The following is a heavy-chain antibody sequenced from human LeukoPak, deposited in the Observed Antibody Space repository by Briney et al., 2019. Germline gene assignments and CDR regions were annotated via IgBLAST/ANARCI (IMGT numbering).Heavy chain of an antibody. CDR1: GGSIRSYY. Sequence: PSETLSLTCTVSGGSIRSYYWSWVRHPPGKGLEWVGYISYSGSSNYNPSLKSRVTMSVDTSKNQFSLKLNSVTATDTALYYCAGNLRDTYSSGWYFDYWGQGTLVTVSS. J-gene: IGHJ4*02. D-gene: IGHD6-19*01. CDR3: AGNLRDTYSSGWYFDY. CDR2: ISYSGSS. V-gene: IGHV4-59*01.